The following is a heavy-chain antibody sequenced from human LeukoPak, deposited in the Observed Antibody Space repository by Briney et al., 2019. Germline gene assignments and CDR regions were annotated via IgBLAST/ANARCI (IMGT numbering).Heavy chain of an antibody. CDR3: ARRDYDYVWGSYVDY. Sequence: GESLKISCKGSGYSFSNYWIGWVRQMPGKGLEWMGIIYPGDSDTRYSPSFQGQVTISADKSISTAYLQWSSLKASDTAMYYCARRDYDYVWGSYVDYWGQGTLVTVSS. CDR1: GYSFSNYW. D-gene: IGHD3-16*01. J-gene: IGHJ4*02. V-gene: IGHV5-51*01. CDR2: IYPGDSDT.